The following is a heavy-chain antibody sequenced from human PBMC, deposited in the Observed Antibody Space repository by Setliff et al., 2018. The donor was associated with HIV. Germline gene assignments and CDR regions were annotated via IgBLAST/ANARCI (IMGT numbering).Heavy chain of an antibody. D-gene: IGHD7-27*01. J-gene: IGHJ4*02. V-gene: IGHV4-61*09. CDR3: ARQGRPGDFDS. CDR2: IYSSGST. CDR1: GGSISSGSCY. Sequence: PSETLSLTCTVSGGSISSGSCYWNWIRQPAGKGLEWIGHIYSSGSTNYNPSLKSRVTISVDTSKNQFSLKLSSVTAADTAVYYCARQGRPGDFDSWGQG.